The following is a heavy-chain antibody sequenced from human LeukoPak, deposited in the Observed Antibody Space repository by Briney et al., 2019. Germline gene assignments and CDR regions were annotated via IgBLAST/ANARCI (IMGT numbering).Heavy chain of an antibody. CDR1: GFTVSSNY. J-gene: IGHJ6*03. V-gene: IGHV3-66*02. CDR2: IYSGGST. D-gene: IGHD3-16*01. CDR3: ARDLRFTALGYYYYYMDV. Sequence: PGGSLRLSCAASGFTVSSNYMSWVRQAPGKGLEWVSVIYSGGSTYYADSVEGRFTISRDNSKNTLYLQMNSLRAEDTAVYYCARDLRFTALGYYYYYMDVWGKGTTVTVSS.